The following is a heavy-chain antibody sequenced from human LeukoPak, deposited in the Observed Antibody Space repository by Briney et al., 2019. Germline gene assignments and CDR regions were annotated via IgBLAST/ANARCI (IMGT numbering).Heavy chain of an antibody. CDR1: GFTFRTYR. J-gene: IGHJ4*02. Sequence: PGGSLRLSCVASGFTFRTYRMHWVRQAPGKGLEWVSYISSDSRNIYYADSVKGRFTISRDNAKNSLFLHMNSLRPEDTAVYYCARAFYSSSWAPLDFWGQGTLLTASS. V-gene: IGHV3-48*01. D-gene: IGHD6-13*01. CDR3: ARAFYSSSWAPLDF. CDR2: ISSDSRNI.